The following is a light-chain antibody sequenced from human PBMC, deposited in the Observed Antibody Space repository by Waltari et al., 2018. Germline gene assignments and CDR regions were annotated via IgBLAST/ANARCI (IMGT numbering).Light chain of an antibody. J-gene: IGLJ3*02. CDR1: SFNIESNF. CDR3: SSWDDGRSAWV. Sequence: QSVLTQPPSASGTPGQRVTISCSGSSFNIESNFVYWYQQFPGTAPSLLIHRDSQRPYGVPYRISASKSGTSAALASSGLRSEDEADYYCSSWDDGRSAWVFGGGTKLTVL. V-gene: IGLV1-47*01. CDR2: RDS.